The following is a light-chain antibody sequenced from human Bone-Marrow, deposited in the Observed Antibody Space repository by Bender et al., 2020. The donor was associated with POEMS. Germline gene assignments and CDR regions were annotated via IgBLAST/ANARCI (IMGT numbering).Light chain of an antibody. CDR2: YDS. V-gene: IGLV3-21*04. CDR1: NIGSKS. Sequence: SYVLTQTPSVSVAPGQTARISCAGINIGSKSVYWYQHKAGQAPLLVSYYDSDRPSGNPGRFSGSNSGNTATLTISGVEVGDEADYYCQVCNSSRDHVVFGGGTKLTVL. CDR3: QVCNSSRDHVV. J-gene: IGLJ3*02.